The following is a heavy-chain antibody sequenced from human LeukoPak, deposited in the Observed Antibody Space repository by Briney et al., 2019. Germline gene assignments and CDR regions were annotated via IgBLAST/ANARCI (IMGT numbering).Heavy chain of an antibody. CDR1: RGSISSGGYY. CDR3: ARDGDGYLKFDY. J-gene: IGHJ4*02. CDR2: IYYSGST. D-gene: IGHD5-24*01. V-gene: IGHV4-31*03. Sequence: SGTLSLTCTVSRGSISSGGYYWSWIRQHPEKGLEWIGYIYYSGSTYYNPSLQSRVTISIDTSKNQFSLKLSSVTAADTAVYYCARDGDGYLKFDYWGQGTLVTVSS.